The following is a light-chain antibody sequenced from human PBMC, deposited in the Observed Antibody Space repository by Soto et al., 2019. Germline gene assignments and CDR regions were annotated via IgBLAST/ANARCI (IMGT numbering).Light chain of an antibody. CDR3: MQGTRFPYT. J-gene: IGKJ2*01. CDR1: QSLGSTDEDTF. Sequence: DFALTQTPLYSPVTLGQPASISCRSSQSLGSTDEDTFLNWLQQRPGQPPRLLIYKVSTRFSGVPARCSGSGAGTDFTLEISRVEAEDVRIYYCMQGTRFPYTFGQGTKLEI. CDR2: KVS. V-gene: IGKV2-24*01.